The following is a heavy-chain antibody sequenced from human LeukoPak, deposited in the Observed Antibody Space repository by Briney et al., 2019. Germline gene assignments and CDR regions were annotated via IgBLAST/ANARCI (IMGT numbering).Heavy chain of an antibody. CDR1: GFTFSNYW. D-gene: IGHD5-12*01. CDR2: MKQDGSEK. Sequence: PGGSLRLSCTDSGFTFSNYWMGWVRQAPGKGLEWLANMKQDGSEKYYVDSVKGQFTISRDNAKNSLYLQMNSLRAEDTAVYYCARDGGHSGYELYDYWGQGTLVTVSS. CDR3: ARDGGHSGYELYDY. J-gene: IGHJ4*02. V-gene: IGHV3-7*01.